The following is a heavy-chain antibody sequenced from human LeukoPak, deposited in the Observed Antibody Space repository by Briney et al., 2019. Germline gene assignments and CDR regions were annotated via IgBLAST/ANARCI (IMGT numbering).Heavy chain of an antibody. CDR1: GGSFSGYY. CDR2: INHSGST. J-gene: IGHJ4*02. Sequence: SETLSLTCAVYGGSFSGYYWSWIRQPPGKGLEWIGEINHSGSTNYNPSLKSRVTISIDTSKNKFSLKLTSVTAADTAVYYCARTSNYWSPYFDYWGQGALVTVSS. CDR3: ARTSNYWSPYFDY. V-gene: IGHV4-34*01. D-gene: IGHD1-1*01.